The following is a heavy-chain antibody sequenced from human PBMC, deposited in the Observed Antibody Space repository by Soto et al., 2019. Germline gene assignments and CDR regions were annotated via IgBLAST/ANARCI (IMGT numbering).Heavy chain of an antibody. J-gene: IGHJ5*02. CDR2: IYYSGST. CDR3: ARPAPVAANWFDP. CDR1: GGSISSSSYY. D-gene: IGHD6-19*01. Sequence: QLQLQESGPGLVKPSETLSLTCTVSGGSISSSSYYWGWIRQPPGKGLEWIGSIYYSGSTYYNPSLKSRVTISVDTSKDQFSLKLSSVTAADTAVYYCARPAPVAANWFDPWGQGTLVTVSS. V-gene: IGHV4-39*01.